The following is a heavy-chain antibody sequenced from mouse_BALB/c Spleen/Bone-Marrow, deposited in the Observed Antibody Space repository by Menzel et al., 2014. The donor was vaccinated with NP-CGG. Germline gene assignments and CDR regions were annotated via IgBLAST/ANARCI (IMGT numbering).Heavy chain of an antibody. CDR2: IRDKANGYTT. CDR3: ARDDGNYHCFDY. V-gene: IGHV7-3*02. J-gene: IGHJ2*01. Sequence: EVKLMESGGGLVQPGGSLRLSCATSGFTFTDYYMSRVRQPPGRALEWLGFIRDKANGYTTEYSASVKGRFTISRDNSQSIVYLQMNTLRTEDSATYYCARDDGNYHCFDYWGQGTTLTVSS. CDR1: GFTFTDYY. D-gene: IGHD2-1*01.